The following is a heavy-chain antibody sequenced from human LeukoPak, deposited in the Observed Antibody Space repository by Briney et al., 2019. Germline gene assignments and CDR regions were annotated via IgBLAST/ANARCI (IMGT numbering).Heavy chain of an antibody. J-gene: IGHJ4*02. V-gene: IGHV4-39*01. D-gene: IGHD6-13*01. CDR1: GGSISSSSYY. Sequence: SETLSLTCTVSGGSISSSSYYWGWIRQPPGKGLEWIGSIYYSGSTYYNPSLKSRVTISVDTSKNQFSLKLSSVTAADTAVYYWARFRAAAGNDYWGQGTLVTVSS. CDR2: IYYSGST. CDR3: ARFRAAAGNDY.